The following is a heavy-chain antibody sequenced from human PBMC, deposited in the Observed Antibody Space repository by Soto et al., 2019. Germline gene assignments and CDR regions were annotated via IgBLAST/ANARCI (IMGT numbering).Heavy chain of an antibody. CDR2: ISGSGGST. Sequence: LGGSLRLSCAASGFTFGSYAMSWVRQAPGKGLEWVSAISGSGGSTYYADSVKGRFTISRDNSKNTLYLQMNSLRAEDTAVYYCAKDLQGIAARRFDYWGQGTLVTVSS. CDR1: GFTFGSYA. V-gene: IGHV3-23*01. J-gene: IGHJ4*02. CDR3: AKDLQGIAARRFDY. D-gene: IGHD6-6*01.